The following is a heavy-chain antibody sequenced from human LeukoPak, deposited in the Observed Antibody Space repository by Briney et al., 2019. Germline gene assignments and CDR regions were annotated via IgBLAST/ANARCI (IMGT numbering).Heavy chain of an antibody. Sequence: GGSLRLSCAASEFTFSSYSMNWVRQATGKGLEWVSYITNSGNSKSYADSVKGRFTTSRDNTKNSLYLQMNGLRAEDTAVYYCAITRSSGYLTFDYWGQGILVTVSS. D-gene: IGHD3-22*01. CDR3: AITRSSGYLTFDY. CDR2: ITNSGNSK. J-gene: IGHJ4*02. V-gene: IGHV3-48*01. CDR1: EFTFSSYS.